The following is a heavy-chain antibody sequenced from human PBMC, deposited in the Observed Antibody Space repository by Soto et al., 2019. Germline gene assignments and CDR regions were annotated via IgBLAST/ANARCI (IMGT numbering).Heavy chain of an antibody. CDR3: ARQFDISGLRPFDY. D-gene: IGHD6-19*01. CDR1: GFTFSNYD. Sequence: GGSRRLSCTASGFTFSNYDMSWVRQAPGKGLEWVSSMNIGDETTHLANSVKGRFTISREISKNTVYLQMDSLRGDDTAIYYCARQFDISGLRPFDYWGQGTLVTVSS. V-gene: IGHV3-23*01. J-gene: IGHJ4*02. CDR2: MNIGDETT.